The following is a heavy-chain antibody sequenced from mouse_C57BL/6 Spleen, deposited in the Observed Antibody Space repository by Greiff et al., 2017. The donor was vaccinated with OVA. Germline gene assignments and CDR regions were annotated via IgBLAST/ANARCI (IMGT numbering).Heavy chain of an antibody. CDR3: ARDYYGSSSD. V-gene: IGHV3-6*01. J-gene: IGHJ2*01. D-gene: IGHD1-1*01. CDR1: GYSITSGYY. CDR2: ISYDGSN. Sequence: DVQLQESGPGLVKPSQSLSLTCSVTGYSITSGYYWNWIRQFPGNKLEWMGYISYDGSNNYNPSLKNRISITRDTSKNQFFLKLNSVTTEDTATYYCARDYYGSSSDWGQGTTLTVSS.